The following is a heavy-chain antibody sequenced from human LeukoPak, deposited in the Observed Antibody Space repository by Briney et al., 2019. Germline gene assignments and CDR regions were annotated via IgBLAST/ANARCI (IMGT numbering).Heavy chain of an antibody. CDR1: GFTFSSYS. CDR3: AKLIYDYGGDNY. CDR2: ISSSSSYI. D-gene: IGHD4-23*01. Sequence: GGSLRLSCAASGFTFSSYSMNWVRQAPGKGLEWVSSISSSSSYIYYADSVKGRFTISRDNAKNTLYLQMNSLRAEDTAVYYCAKLIYDYGGDNYWGQGTLVTVSS. J-gene: IGHJ4*02. V-gene: IGHV3-21*04.